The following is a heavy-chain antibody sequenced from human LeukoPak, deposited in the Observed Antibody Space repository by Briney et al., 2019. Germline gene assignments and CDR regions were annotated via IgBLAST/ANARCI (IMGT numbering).Heavy chain of an antibody. Sequence: TVKVSCKASGGTFSSYAISWVRQAPGQALEWMGELIPIFGTETYAQQFQGTVTITTDTSTTTAYMELSSPRSEATAVYYCPIPYYDYDMDVWGQGTTVTVSS. V-gene: IGHV1-69*05. CDR3: PIPYYDYDMDV. CDR1: GGTFSSYA. CDR2: LIPIFGTE. J-gene: IGHJ6*02.